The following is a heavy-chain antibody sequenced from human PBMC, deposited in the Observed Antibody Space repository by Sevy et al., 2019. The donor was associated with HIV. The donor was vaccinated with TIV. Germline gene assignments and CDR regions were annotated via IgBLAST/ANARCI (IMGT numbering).Heavy chain of an antibody. CDR1: GFTFGDYA. J-gene: IGHJ3*02. CDR3: TRGGYYVSSGYLNAAFDI. Sequence: GGSLRLSCTASGFTFGDYAMSWFRQAPGKGLEWVGFIRSKAYGGTTEYAASVKGRFTISRDDSKSIAYLQMNSLKTEDTAVYYCTRGGYYVSSGYLNAAFDIWGQGTMVTVSS. CDR2: IRSKAYGGTT. D-gene: IGHD3-22*01. V-gene: IGHV3-49*03.